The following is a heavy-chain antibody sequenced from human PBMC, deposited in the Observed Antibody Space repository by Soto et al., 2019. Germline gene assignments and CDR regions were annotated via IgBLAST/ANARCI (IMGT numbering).Heavy chain of an antibody. CDR1: GYTFTSYD. CDR3: ATGLSCSSWYLPDDAFDL. V-gene: IGHV1-8*01. Sequence: ASVKVSCKASGYTFTSYDINWVRQATGQGLEWMGWMNPNSGNTGYAQKFQGRVTMTRNTSISTAYMELSSLRSEDTAVYYCATGLSCSSWYLPDDAFDLWGQGTMVTVSS. CDR2: MNPNSGNT. D-gene: IGHD6-13*01. J-gene: IGHJ3*01.